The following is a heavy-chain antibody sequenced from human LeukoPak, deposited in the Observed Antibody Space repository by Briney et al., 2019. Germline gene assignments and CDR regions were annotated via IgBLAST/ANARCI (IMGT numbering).Heavy chain of an antibody. CDR1: GFTFSSYS. V-gene: IGHV3-21*01. CDR3: ARAGVIWSGYYTTFFDY. J-gene: IGHJ4*02. Sequence: GGSLRLSCAASGFTFSSYSMNWVRQAPGKGLEWVSSIGTSSSYIYYADSLKGRFTISRDNAKNSLYLQVNSLRAEDTAVYYCARAGVIWSGYYTTFFDYWGQGTLVTVSS. D-gene: IGHD3-3*01. CDR2: IGTSSSYI.